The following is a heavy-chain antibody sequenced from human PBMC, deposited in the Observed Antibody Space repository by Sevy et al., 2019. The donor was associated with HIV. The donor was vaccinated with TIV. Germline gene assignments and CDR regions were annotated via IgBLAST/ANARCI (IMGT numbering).Heavy chain of an antibody. D-gene: IGHD2-21*02. V-gene: IGHV3-30*18. CDR1: GFTFSSYG. CDR3: AKPSVTVANYYYYGMDV. CDR2: ISYDGSNK. Sequence: GGSLRLSCAASGFTFSSYGMHWVLQAPGKGLEWVAVISYDGSNKYYADSVKGRFTISRDNSKNTLYLQMNSLRAEDTAVYYCAKPSVTVANYYYYGMDVWGQGTTVTVSS. J-gene: IGHJ6*02.